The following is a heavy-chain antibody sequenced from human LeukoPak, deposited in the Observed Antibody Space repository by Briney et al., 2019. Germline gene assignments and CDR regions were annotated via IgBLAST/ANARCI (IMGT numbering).Heavy chain of an antibody. V-gene: IGHV5-51*01. D-gene: IGHD6-25*01. CDR2: IYPGDSDT. CDR3: ARLFSDYLSSFDY. Sequence: GESLKISCKGSGYRFPSYWIGWVRQMPGKGLEWMGIIYPGDSDTRYSPSFQGQVTISADKSISTAYLQWGSLKASDTAMYYCARLFSDYLSSFDYWGQGTLVTVSS. J-gene: IGHJ4*02. CDR1: GYRFPSYW.